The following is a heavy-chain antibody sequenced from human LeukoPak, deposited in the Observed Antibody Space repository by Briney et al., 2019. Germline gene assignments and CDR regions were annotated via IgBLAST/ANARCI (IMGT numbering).Heavy chain of an antibody. CDR2: IYSGGSR. J-gene: IGHJ4*02. Sequence: GYLRLSCAASGFSVSNNYMTWVRQAPGKGLEWVSVIYSGGSRYYADSVKGRFTISRDNSKNTLYLQMNSLRVEDTAVYYCARGGTVVRGVIISSPIDYWGQGTLVTVSS. D-gene: IGHD3-10*01. CDR1: GFSVSNNY. CDR3: ARGGTVVRGVIISSPIDY. V-gene: IGHV3-53*01.